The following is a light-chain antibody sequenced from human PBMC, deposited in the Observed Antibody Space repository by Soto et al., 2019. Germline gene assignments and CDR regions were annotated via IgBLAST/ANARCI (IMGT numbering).Light chain of an antibody. CDR2: DVS. V-gene: IGLV2-14*01. Sequence: HSVLTQPASVSGSPGQSVTISCTGTSSDVGGYNYVSWYQQHPGKAPKLMIYDVSNRPSGVSNRLSGSKSGNTASLTISGLQAEDEADYYCSSYTSSSTVVFGGGTMVTVL. CDR3: SSYTSSSTVV. CDR1: SSDVGGYNY. J-gene: IGLJ2*01.